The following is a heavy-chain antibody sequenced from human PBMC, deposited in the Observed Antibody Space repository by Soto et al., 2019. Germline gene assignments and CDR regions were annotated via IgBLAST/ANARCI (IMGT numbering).Heavy chain of an antibody. CDR3: THTVQWLYLDL. Sequence: QITLKESGPTLVKPTQTLTLTCTFSGFSLTTSGVGVGWIRQPPGKALEWLALIYWDHSERYSPSLKSRLTITKDTSKHLVVLTLTTMDPVDTATYYGTHTVQWLYLDLWGRGTLVTVSS. CDR2: IYWDHSE. CDR1: GFSLTTSGVG. J-gene: IGHJ2*01. V-gene: IGHV2-5*02. D-gene: IGHD3-22*01.